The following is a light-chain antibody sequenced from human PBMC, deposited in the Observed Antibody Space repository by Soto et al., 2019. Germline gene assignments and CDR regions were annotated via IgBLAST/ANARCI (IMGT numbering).Light chain of an antibody. Sequence: DIQMTQSPSSLSASVGDRVTITCRARQGISNYLAWYQQKPGKVPKLLIYAASTLQSGVPSRFSGSESGTDFTLTISSLQPEDVATYYCQTNNSATFGPGTKVDIK. CDR3: QTNNSAT. CDR2: AAS. V-gene: IGKV1-27*01. CDR1: QGISNY. J-gene: IGKJ3*01.